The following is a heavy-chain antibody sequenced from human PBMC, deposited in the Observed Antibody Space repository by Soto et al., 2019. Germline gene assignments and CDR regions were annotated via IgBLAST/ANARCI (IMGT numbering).Heavy chain of an antibody. CDR2: IYHSGTT. Sequence: QVQLQESGPGLGKPSGTLSLTCAVSSGSISSNNWWSWVRQPPGKGLEWIGEIYHSGTTNYNPSLKSRVTISVDKSKNQFSLNLSSVTAADTAVYYCARVSMTTVTTFDYWGQGTLVTVSS. V-gene: IGHV4-4*02. D-gene: IGHD4-17*01. J-gene: IGHJ4*02. CDR1: SGSISSNNW. CDR3: ARVSMTTVTTFDY.